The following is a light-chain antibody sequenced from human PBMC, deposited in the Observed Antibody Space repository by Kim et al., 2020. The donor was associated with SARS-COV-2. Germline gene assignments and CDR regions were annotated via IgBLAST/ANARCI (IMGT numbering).Light chain of an antibody. CDR3: QQSHSTPTT. V-gene: IGKV1-39*01. J-gene: IGKJ1*01. CDR1: QNMRIF. Sequence: ASVGDSVTSNCRASQNMRIFFNWYQQNPGEAPKLLIYGASRLQSGVPSRFSSSGSGTDFTLTISSLQPEDLATDYCQQSHSTPTTVGQGTKVDIK. CDR2: GAS.